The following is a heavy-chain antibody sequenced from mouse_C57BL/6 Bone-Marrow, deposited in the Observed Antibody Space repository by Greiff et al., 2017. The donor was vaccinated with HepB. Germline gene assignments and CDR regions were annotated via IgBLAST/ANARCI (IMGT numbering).Heavy chain of an antibody. J-gene: IGHJ2*01. CDR2: IDPDNGDT. Sequence: VQLKESGAELVRPGASVKLSCTASGFNIKDDYMHWVKQRPEQGLEWIGWIDPDNGDTEYASKFQGKATITADTSSNTAYLQLSSLTSEDTAVYYCTTRFLRGYWGQGTTLTVSS. V-gene: IGHV14-4*01. CDR3: TTRFLRGY. CDR1: GFNIKDDY.